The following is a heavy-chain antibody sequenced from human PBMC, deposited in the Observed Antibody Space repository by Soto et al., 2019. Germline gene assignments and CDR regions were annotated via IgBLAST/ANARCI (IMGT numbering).Heavy chain of an antibody. D-gene: IGHD6-13*01. CDR1: EGTFNSYA. Sequence: QAQVVQSGAEVRKPGSSVKLSCKASEGTFNSYAIAWVRQAPGQGLEWMGGIIPYYNTLNYAQKFQDRVTTTADDSTNTVYMELSSLRSDDTAVDFCASGASRWYPYLFDSWAQGTLVTVSS. CDR2: IIPYYNTL. V-gene: IGHV1-69*01. J-gene: IGHJ4*02. CDR3: ASGASRWYPYLFDS.